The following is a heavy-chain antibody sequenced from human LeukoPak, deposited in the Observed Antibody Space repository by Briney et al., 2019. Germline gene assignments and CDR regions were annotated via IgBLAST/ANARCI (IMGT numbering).Heavy chain of an antibody. V-gene: IGHV4-34*01. CDR2: INHSGST. D-gene: IGHD6-13*01. CDR3: AGGGRGSSSSSWYVW. CDR1: GGSFSGYY. Sequence: SETLSLTCAVYGGSFSGYYWSWIRQPPGKGLEWIGEINHSGSTNYNPSLKSRVTISVDTSKNQFSLKLSSVTAADTAVYYCAGGGRGSSSSSWYVWWGQGTLVTVSS. J-gene: IGHJ4*02.